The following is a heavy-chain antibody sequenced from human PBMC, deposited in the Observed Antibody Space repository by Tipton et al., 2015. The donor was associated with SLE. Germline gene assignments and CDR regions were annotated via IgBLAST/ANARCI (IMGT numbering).Heavy chain of an antibody. Sequence: TLSLTCTVSGGSISSSSYYWGWIRQSPGKGLEWIGSVYYSGRTYYNPSLKSRVTISVDTSKNQFSLKLSSVTAADTAVYYCARESDIVVVTANPYFDYWGQGTLVTVSS. CDR3: ARESDIVVVTANPYFDY. CDR2: VYYSGRT. J-gene: IGHJ4*02. D-gene: IGHD2-21*02. CDR1: GGSISSSSYY. V-gene: IGHV4-39*07.